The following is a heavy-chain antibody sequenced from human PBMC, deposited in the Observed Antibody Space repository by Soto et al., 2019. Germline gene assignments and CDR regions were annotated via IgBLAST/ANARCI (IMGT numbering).Heavy chain of an antibody. CDR3: AGAFTYRTGWYTRGDS. J-gene: IGHJ4*02. CDR1: GGSFSYYY. Sequence: PSETLSLTCDVYGGSFSYYYWTWIRQPPGKGLEWIGEINPSGSTNYNPSLKSRVTISVDTSSNHFSLKLNSVTAADTAEYYYAGAFTYRTGWYTRGDSWGQGTLVTVSS. D-gene: IGHD6-19*01. V-gene: IGHV4-34*01. CDR2: INPSGST.